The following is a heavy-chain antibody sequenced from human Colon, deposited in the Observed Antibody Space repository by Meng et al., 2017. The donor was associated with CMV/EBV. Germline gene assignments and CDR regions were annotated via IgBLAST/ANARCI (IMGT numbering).Heavy chain of an antibody. J-gene: IGHJ4*02. CDR3: VKGTIADFWSDYYDS. V-gene: IGHV4-39*01. CDR2: IYYSGST. CDR1: GGSISSSSYY. Sequence: SETLSLTCTVSGGSISSSSYYWGWIRQPPGKGLEWIGSIYYSGSTYYNPSLKSRVTISVDTSRNQFSLKLSSVAAADTAVYYCVKGTIADFWSDYYDSWGQGTLVTVSS. D-gene: IGHD3-3*01.